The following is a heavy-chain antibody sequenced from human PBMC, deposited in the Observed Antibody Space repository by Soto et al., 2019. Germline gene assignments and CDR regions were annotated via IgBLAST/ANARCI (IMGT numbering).Heavy chain of an antibody. CDR1: GYTFTSYY. CDR2: SHVGPDTT. V-gene: IGHV1-46*01. CDR3: ARESSGTQYFDY. Sequence: QVQLEQSGAEVKKPGASMKVSCQASGYTFTSYYIHRVRQAPGQGLEWMGVSHVGPDTTMYAQKFQGRVTMTRDTSTSTVYMELSSLISEDTAVYFCARESSGTQYFDYWGQGTLVTVSS. J-gene: IGHJ4*02. D-gene: IGHD6-19*01.